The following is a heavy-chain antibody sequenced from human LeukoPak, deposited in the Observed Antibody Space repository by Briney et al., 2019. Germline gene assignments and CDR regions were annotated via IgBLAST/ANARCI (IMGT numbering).Heavy chain of an antibody. CDR2: IDWDDDK. J-gene: IGHJ3*02. V-gene: IGHV2-70*11. CDR3: ARTSGNSDSFDI. Sequence: SGPTLVNPTQTLTLTCTFSGFSLSTSGMCVSWIRQPPGKALEWLARIDWDDDKYYSTSLKTRLTISTDTSKNQVILTMTNMDPVDTATYYCARTSGNSDSFDIWGQGTIVTVSS. D-gene: IGHD2/OR15-2a*01. CDR1: GFSLSTSGMC.